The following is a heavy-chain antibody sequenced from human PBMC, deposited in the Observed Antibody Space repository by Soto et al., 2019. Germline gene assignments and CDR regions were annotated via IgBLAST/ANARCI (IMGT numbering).Heavy chain of an antibody. Sequence: QITLKESGPPLVKPTQTLTLTCTFSGFSLSTSGVGVGWIRQPPGKALEWLALIYWDDDKRYSPSLKSRLTITTDTSKNQVVLTMTNMDPVDTATYYCAHSDTYSRSWYFPGDWFDPWGQGTLVTVSS. V-gene: IGHV2-5*02. D-gene: IGHD6-13*01. CDR1: GFSLSTSGVG. J-gene: IGHJ5*02. CDR2: IYWDDDK. CDR3: AHSDTYSRSWYFPGDWFDP.